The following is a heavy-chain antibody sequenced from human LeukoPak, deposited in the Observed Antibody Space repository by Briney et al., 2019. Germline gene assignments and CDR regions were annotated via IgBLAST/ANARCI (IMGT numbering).Heavy chain of an antibody. CDR1: GDSVSSNSAA. CDR2: TYYRSKWYN. Sequence: SQTLSLTCAISGDSVSSNSAAWNWIRQSPSRGLEWLGRTYYRSKWYNDYAVSVKGRITINPDTSKNQFSLQLNSVTPEDTAVYYCAREVSADTYYYYYGMDVWGQGTTVTVSS. V-gene: IGHV6-1*01. D-gene: IGHD1-14*01. CDR3: AREVSADTYYYYYGMDV. J-gene: IGHJ6*02.